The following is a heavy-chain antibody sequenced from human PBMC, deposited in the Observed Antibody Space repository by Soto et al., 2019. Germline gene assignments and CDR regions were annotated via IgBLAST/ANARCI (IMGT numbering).Heavy chain of an antibody. D-gene: IGHD3-3*01. CDR2: TSPDGST. J-gene: IGHJ4*02. CDR1: GFSLRSQW. Sequence: PGGSLRLSCAASGFSLRSQWMHWIRQAPGKGLEWVSRTSPDGSTIYADSVKGRFTISRDNAKNTVYLQMNSLRAEDTAMYYCSVSIFGVVPYWGQGTLVTVSS. CDR3: SVSIFGVVPY. V-gene: IGHV3-74*01.